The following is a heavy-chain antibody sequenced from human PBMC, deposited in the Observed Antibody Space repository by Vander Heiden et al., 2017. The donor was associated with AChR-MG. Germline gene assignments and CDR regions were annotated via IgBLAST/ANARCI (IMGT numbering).Heavy chain of an antibody. D-gene: IGHD1-26*01. Sequence: EVQLVESGGGLVQPGGPLCLSCAASAFTFSSTWMHWVRQAPGKGLGWVSLIDTDGSTTRYADSVKGRFTISRDNAKNTLYLQMNSLRTEDTAIYFCGRDMGAGRQYWGQGTLVTVSS. CDR1: AFTFSSTW. CDR2: IDTDGSTT. J-gene: IGHJ4*02. V-gene: IGHV3-74*01. CDR3: GRDMGAGRQY.